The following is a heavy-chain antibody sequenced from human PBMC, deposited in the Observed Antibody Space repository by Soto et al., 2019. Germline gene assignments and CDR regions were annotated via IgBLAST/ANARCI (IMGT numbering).Heavy chain of an antibody. CDR3: AKRVYTSGWAGAFDI. V-gene: IGHV3-23*01. J-gene: IGHJ3*02. Sequence: EVQLLESGGGLVQPGGSLRLSCAASTFTFSSYAMTWVRQAPGKGLEWVSSVSGSGGSTYYADSVKGRFTISRDNSRNTLYLKMNSLRAEDTAVYYCAKRVYTSGWAGAFDIWGQGTMVTVSS. CDR2: VSGSGGST. CDR1: TFTFSSYA. D-gene: IGHD6-19*01.